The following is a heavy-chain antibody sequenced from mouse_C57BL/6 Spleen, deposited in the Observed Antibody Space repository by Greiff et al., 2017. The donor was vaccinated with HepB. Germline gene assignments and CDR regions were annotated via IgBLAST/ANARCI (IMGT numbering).Heavy chain of an antibody. Sequence: QVQLQQSGAELARPGASVKLSCKASGYTFTSYGISWVKQRTGQGLEWIGEIYPRSGNTYYNEKFKGKATLTADKSSSTAYMELRSLTSEDSAVYLCARFDYDGDWYFDVWGTGTTVTVSS. CDR3: ARFDYDGDWYFDV. CDR2: IYPRSGNT. CDR1: GYTFTSYG. J-gene: IGHJ1*03. D-gene: IGHD2-4*01. V-gene: IGHV1-81*01.